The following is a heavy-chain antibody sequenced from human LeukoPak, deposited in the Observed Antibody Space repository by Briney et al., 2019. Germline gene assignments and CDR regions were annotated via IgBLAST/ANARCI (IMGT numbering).Heavy chain of an antibody. CDR2: IDDNGVGT. J-gene: IGHJ4*02. CDR1: GFTFSSYA. D-gene: IGHD2-21*02. V-gene: IGHV3-64*01. Sequence: GGSLRLSCAASGFTFSSYAMHWVRQAPGKGLEYVSAIDDNGVGTYHASSVKGRVTISRDNSKNMLYLQMGSLRAEDMAIYYCARATATKYDYWGQGTVVTVSS. CDR3: ARATATKYDY.